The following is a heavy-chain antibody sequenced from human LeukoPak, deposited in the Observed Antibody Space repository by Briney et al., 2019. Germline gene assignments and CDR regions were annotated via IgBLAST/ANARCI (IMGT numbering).Heavy chain of an antibody. D-gene: IGHD2-8*01. CDR1: GFTFSKYS. V-gene: IGHV3-48*01. CDR2: ISSSSGTI. CDR3: AKEGIVLMVYAS. Sequence: GGSLRLSCAASGFTFSKYSLNWVRQALGKGLEWIPYISSSSGTIYSADSVKGRFTISRDNSKNTLYLQMNSLRAEDTAVYYCAKEGIVLMVYASWGQGTLVTVSS. J-gene: IGHJ4*02.